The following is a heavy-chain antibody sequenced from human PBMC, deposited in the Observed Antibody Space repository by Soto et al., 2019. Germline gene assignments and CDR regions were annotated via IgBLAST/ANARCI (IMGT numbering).Heavy chain of an antibody. J-gene: IGHJ6*02. CDR1: GFRFDDYN. D-gene: IGHD3-3*01. Sequence: GSLRLSCAASGFRFDDYNIHWVRQAPGKGLEWVSLITWNGGNTYYADSVKGRFTISRDGTTESVSLQMTSLKREDTGLYYCARETLSFGSALDVWGQGTMVTVSS. V-gene: IGHV3-43*01. CDR2: ITWNGGNT. CDR3: ARETLSFGSALDV.